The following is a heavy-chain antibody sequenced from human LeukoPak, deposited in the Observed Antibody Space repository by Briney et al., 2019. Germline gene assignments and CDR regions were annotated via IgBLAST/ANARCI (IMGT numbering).Heavy chain of an antibody. Sequence: LETLSLTCTVSGDSISSSSYFWDWIRQPPGKGMEWIGNIYYSGSTDYNPSLKTRVTMSVDTSNNRFSLQVNSVTAADTAVYYCARHVAYGPLEIWGQGTMVTVSS. J-gene: IGHJ3*02. V-gene: IGHV4-39*01. CDR3: ARHVAYGPLEI. CDR1: GDSISSSSYF. D-gene: IGHD3-10*01. CDR2: IYYSGST.